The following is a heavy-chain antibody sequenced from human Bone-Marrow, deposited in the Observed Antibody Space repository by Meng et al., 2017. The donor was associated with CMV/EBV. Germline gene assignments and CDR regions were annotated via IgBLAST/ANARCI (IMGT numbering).Heavy chain of an antibody. CDR1: GFTFSSYA. V-gene: IGHV3-23*01. J-gene: IGHJ4*02. CDR3: AKGFQGSDFDY. Sequence: GESLKISCTASGFTFSSYALSWVRQAPGKGLEWVSAISSGGRGTNYADSVKGRFTISRDTSKNTLYLQMNSLRAEDTAVYYCAKGFQGSDFDYWGQGTLVTVSS. CDR2: ISSGGRGT.